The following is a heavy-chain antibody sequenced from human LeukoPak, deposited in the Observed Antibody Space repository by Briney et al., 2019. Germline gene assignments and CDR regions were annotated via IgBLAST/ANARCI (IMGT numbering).Heavy chain of an antibody. CDR3: ARGQPPYSAGSTYYAGGFYYYDN. V-gene: IGHV4-34*01. CDR1: GGSFSGYY. D-gene: IGHD1-7*01. Sequence: SETLSLTCAVYGGSFSGYYWSWIRQTPGKGLEWIGEINHSGSAKYKPSLKSRVTISVTLSKNQFSLDPSSVTAADTGVYYCARGQPPYSAGSTYYAGGFYYYDNWGQRTLVTVSS. J-gene: IGHJ4*02. CDR2: INHSGSA.